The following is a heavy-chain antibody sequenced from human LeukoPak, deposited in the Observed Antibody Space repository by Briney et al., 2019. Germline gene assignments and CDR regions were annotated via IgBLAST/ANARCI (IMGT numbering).Heavy chain of an antibody. V-gene: IGHV3-15*01. CDR1: GFIFSTYW. D-gene: IGHD2-15*01. CDR3: ITRGVVA. Sequence: GGSLRLSCAASGFIFSTYWMSWVRQAPGKGLEWVGRIKSKTDGGTIDYAAPVKGRFTISRDDSKNTLYLQMNSLKAEDTAVYYCITRGVVAWGQGTLVTVSS. J-gene: IGHJ4*02. CDR2: IKSKTDGGTI.